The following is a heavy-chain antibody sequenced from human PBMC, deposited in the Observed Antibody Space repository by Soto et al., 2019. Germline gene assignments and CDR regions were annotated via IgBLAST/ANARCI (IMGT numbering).Heavy chain of an antibody. V-gene: IGHV3-11*01. D-gene: IGHD6-6*01. CDR3: ARDPGLVLEYSSSPLCYYGMDV. Sequence: QVQLVESGGGLVKPGGSLRLSCAASGFTFSDYYMNWIRQAPGKGLEWVSYITSSGRTTYYADSVKGRFTISRDNAKNSLYLQMNSLRAEDTVGYYCARDPGLVLEYSSSPLCYYGMDVWGQGTTVTVSS. CDR1: GFTFSDYY. J-gene: IGHJ6*02. CDR2: ITSSGRTT.